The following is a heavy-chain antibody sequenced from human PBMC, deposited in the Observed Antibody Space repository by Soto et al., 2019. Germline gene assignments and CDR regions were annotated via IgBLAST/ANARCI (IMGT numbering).Heavy chain of an antibody. CDR2: ISYDGSNK. D-gene: IGHD6-13*01. CDR3: VRDGIAAAGTINYYYYYGMDV. CDR1: GFTFSSYA. J-gene: IGHJ6*02. Sequence: VGSLRLSCAASGFTFSSYAMHWVRQAPGKGLEWVAVISYDGSNKYYADSVKGRFTISRDNSKNTLYLQMNSLRAEDTAVYYCVRDGIAAAGTINYYYYYGMDVWGQGTTVTVSS. V-gene: IGHV3-30-3*01.